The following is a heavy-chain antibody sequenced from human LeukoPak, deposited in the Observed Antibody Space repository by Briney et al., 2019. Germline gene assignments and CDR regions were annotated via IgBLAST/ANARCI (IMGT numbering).Heavy chain of an antibody. J-gene: IGHJ4*02. CDR3: AKDRGTGWYLFDF. CDR2: ISGSGDKT. V-gene: IGHV3-23*01. D-gene: IGHD6-19*01. CDR1: RFQFSSYA. Sequence: GGSLRLSCVASRFQFSSYAMSWVRQAPGKGLEWVSVISGSGDKTYYADSVRGRFTISRDNSKNTLYLQMSSLKAEDTAVYYCAKDRGTGWYLFDFWGQGTLVTVSS.